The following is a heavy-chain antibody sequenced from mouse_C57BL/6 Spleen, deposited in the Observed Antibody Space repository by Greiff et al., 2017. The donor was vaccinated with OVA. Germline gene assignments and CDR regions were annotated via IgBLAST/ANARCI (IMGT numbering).Heavy chain of an antibody. CDR3: ARITTVVARFYYFDY. J-gene: IGHJ2*01. D-gene: IGHD1-1*01. CDR1: GFNIKNTY. V-gene: IGHV14-3*01. Sequence: VHVKQSVAELVRPGASVKLSCTASGFNIKNTYMHWVKQRPEQGLEWIGRIDPANGNTKYAPKFQGKATITADTSSNTAYLQLSSLTSEDTAIYYCARITTVVARFYYFDYWGQGTTLTVSS. CDR2: IDPANGNT.